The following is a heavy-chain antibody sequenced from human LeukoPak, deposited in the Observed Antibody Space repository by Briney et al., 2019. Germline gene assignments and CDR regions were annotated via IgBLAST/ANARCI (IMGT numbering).Heavy chain of an antibody. CDR2: ISNSGGST. D-gene: IGHD1/OR15-1a*01. CDR1: GFTFSSYW. CDR3: AKQSENNFDY. J-gene: IGHJ4*02. V-gene: IGHV3-23*01. Sequence: GGSLRLSCAASGFTFSSYWMSWVRQAPGKGLEWVSTISNSGGSTYYADSVKGRFTISRDNSKKTLYLQTNTLRVEDTALYYCAKQSENNFDYWGQGTLLTVSS.